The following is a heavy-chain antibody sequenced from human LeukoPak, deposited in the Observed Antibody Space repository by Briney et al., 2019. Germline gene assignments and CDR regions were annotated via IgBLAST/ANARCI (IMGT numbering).Heavy chain of an antibody. Sequence: SETLSLTCTVSGGSISSYYWSWIRQPPGKGLEWIGEINHSGSTNYNPSLKSRVTISVDTSKNQFSLKLSSVTAADTAVYYCARGGYSGYDCDYWGQGTLVTVSS. D-gene: IGHD5-12*01. J-gene: IGHJ4*02. CDR2: INHSGST. V-gene: IGHV4-34*01. CDR3: ARGGYSGYDCDY. CDR1: GGSISSYY.